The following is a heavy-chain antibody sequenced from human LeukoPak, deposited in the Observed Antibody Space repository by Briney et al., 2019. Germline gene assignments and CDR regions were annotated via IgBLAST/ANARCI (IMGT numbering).Heavy chain of an antibody. CDR1: GFTFSRYW. V-gene: IGHV3-7*01. Sequence: GGSLRLSCVASGFTFSRYWMSWVRQAPGKGLEWVAKINQDGSGEYYLDSVKGRFTISRDNAKNSLYLQMNSLRADDTAVYFCLTTYSSHWYNEGNYWGQGTLVTVSS. CDR3: LTTYSSHWYNEGNY. J-gene: IGHJ4*02. D-gene: IGHD6-19*01. CDR2: INQDGSGE.